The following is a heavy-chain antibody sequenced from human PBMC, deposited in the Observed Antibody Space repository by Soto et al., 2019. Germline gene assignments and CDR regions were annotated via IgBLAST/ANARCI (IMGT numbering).Heavy chain of an antibody. D-gene: IGHD6-13*01. Sequence: PGGSLRLSCAASGFTFSDYYMSWIRQAPGKGLEWVSYISSSSSYTNYADSVKGRFTISRDNAKNSLYLQMNSLRAEDTAVYYCASWYSSSWYGYFQHWGQGTLVTVSS. V-gene: IGHV3-11*03. CDR3: ASWYSSSWYGYFQH. CDR1: GFTFSDYY. J-gene: IGHJ1*01. CDR2: ISSSSSYT.